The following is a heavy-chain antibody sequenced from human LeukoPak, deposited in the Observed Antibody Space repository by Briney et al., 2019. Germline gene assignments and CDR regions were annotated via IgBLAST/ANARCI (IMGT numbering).Heavy chain of an antibody. CDR3: ARRPVLTGHRGAIDI. CDR2: IYPADSDT. V-gene: IGHV5-51*01. J-gene: IGHJ3*02. Sequence: GESLKISCECSGYRFTGYCIGWVRQVSGRGLEWMGIIYPADSDTRYSPSFQGLVTISADKSINTAYLQWSSLKASDSAIYYCARRPVLTGHRGAIDIWGQGTKVAVFS. CDR1: GYRFTGYC.